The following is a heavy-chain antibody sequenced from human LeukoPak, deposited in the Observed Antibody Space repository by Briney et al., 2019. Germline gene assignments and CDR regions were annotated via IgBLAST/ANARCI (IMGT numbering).Heavy chain of an antibody. V-gene: IGHV3-21*01. J-gene: IGHJ4*02. CDR2: ISSSSSYI. CDR3: ARGAGYDFWSGYLYYFDY. CDR1: GFTFSSYS. Sequence: PGGSLRLSCAASGFTFSSYSMNWVRQASGKGLEWVSSISSSSSYIYYADSVKGRFTISRDNAKNSLYLQMNSLRAEDTAVYYCARGAGYDFWSGYLYYFDYWGQGTLVTVSS. D-gene: IGHD3-3*01.